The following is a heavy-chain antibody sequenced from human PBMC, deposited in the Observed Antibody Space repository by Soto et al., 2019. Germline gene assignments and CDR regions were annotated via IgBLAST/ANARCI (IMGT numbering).Heavy chain of an antibody. CDR3: ARSSGYDLDYYYGMDV. CDR1: GYIFTNYG. J-gene: IGHJ6*02. V-gene: IGHV1-18*01. Sequence: QVQLVQSGAEVKKPVASVKVSCKASGYIFTNYGITWVRQAPGQGLEWMGWVSAYNGNTNYAQKLQGRVTMTTDTSTSTAYMELRSLRSDDTAVYYCARSSGYDLDYYYGMDVWGQGTTVTVSS. D-gene: IGHD5-12*01. CDR2: VSAYNGNT.